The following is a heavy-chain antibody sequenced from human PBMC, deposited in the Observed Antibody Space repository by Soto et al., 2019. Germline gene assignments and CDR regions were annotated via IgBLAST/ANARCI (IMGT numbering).Heavy chain of an antibody. D-gene: IGHD3-10*01. CDR2: ISTSGSTI. CDR1: RFTFSTYS. J-gene: IGHJ4*02. V-gene: IGHV3-48*01. CDR3: AMNYYGSE. Sequence: GGSLRLSCVASRFTFSTYSMNWVRQAPGKGLEWVSFISTSGSTIYYADSVKGRFTISRDNAKNSLYLQMNSLRAEDTAVYYCAMNYYGSEWGQGTLVTVSS.